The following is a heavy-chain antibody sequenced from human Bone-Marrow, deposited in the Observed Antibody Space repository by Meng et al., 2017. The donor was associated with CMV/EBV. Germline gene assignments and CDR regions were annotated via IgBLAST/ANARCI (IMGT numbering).Heavy chain of an antibody. CDR1: GGTFSSYA. Sequence: SVKVSCKASGGTFSSYAISWVRQAPGQGLEWMGGIIPILGIANYAQKFQGRVTITADKSTSTAYMELSSLRSEDTAVYYCARSGIAARYNWFDPWGQGTLVTVSS. D-gene: IGHD6-6*01. CDR3: ARSGIAARYNWFDP. V-gene: IGHV1-69*10. CDR2: IIPILGIA. J-gene: IGHJ5*02.